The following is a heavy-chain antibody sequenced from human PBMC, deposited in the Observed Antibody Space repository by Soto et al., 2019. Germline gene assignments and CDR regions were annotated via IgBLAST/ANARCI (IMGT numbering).Heavy chain of an antibody. CDR1: GFTFSSYG. J-gene: IGHJ6*02. CDR3: ARDQPGVRIGRRGMDV. CDR2: IWYDGSNK. D-gene: IGHD2-15*01. V-gene: IGHV3-33*01. Sequence: QVQLVESGGGVVQPGRSLRLSCAASGFTFSSYGMHWVRQAPGKGLEWVAVIWYDGSNKYYADSVKGRFTISRDNSKNTLYLQMNSLRAEDTAVYYCARDQPGVRIGRRGMDVWGQGTTVTVSS.